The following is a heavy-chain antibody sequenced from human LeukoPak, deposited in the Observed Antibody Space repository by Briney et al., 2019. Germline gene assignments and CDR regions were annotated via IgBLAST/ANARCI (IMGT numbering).Heavy chain of an antibody. CDR2: IKQDGSEK. V-gene: IGHV3-7*01. J-gene: IGHJ4*02. CDR3: ARGTQKQYSPFDY. CDR1: GFTFSSYW. D-gene: IGHD5-18*01. Sequence: GGSLRLSCAASGFTFSSYWMTWVRQAPGKGLEWVANIKQDGSEKYYVDSVKGRFTISRDNAKNTLYLQMNSLRAEDTAVYYCARGTQKQYSPFDYWGQGTLVTVSS.